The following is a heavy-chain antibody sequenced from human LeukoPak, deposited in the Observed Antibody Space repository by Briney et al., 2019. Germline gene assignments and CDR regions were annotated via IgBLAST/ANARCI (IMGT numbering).Heavy chain of an antibody. Sequence: GGSLRLSCVVSGFTFNRCWMHWVRQAPGKGLVWVSRINSDGSTTNYADSVKGRFTISRDNAKNTLDLQMNSLRAEDTAVYYCARRSSGSPPYYFDYWGQGTLVTVSS. V-gene: IGHV3-74*01. CDR2: INSDGSTT. J-gene: IGHJ4*02. CDR3: ARRSSGSPPYYFDY. D-gene: IGHD1-26*01. CDR1: GFTFNRCW.